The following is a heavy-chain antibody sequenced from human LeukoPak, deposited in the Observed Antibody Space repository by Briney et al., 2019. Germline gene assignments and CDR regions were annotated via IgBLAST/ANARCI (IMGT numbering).Heavy chain of an antibody. D-gene: IGHD6-19*01. CDR2: IKQDGSEK. Sequence: GGSLRLSCAASGFTFSSYWMSWVRQAPGKGLEWVANIKQDGSEKYYVDSVKGRFTITRDNAKNSMYLQMNSLRAEDTALYYCAREDQQWPVLDYWGQGTLVTVSS. J-gene: IGHJ4*02. CDR1: GFTFSSYW. CDR3: AREDQQWPVLDY. V-gene: IGHV3-7*03.